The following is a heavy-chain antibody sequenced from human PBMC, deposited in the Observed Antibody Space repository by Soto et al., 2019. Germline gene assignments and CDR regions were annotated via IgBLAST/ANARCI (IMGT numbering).Heavy chain of an antibody. V-gene: IGHV4-4*02. D-gene: IGHD1-26*01. Sequence: PSETLSLTCAVSGGSISSSNWWSWVRQPPGKGLEWIGEIYHSGSTNYNPSLKSRVTISVDKSKNQFSLKLSSVTAADTAVYYCAREWWELPLSYYYGMDVWGQGATVTVSS. CDR1: GGSISSSNW. J-gene: IGHJ6*02. CDR3: AREWWELPLSYYYGMDV. CDR2: IYHSGST.